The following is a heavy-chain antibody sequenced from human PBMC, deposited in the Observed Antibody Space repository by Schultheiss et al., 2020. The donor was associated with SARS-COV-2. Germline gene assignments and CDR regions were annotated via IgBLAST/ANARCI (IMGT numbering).Heavy chain of an antibody. J-gene: IGHJ4*02. CDR1: GYTFSDYY. CDR2: IHPKNGGT. Sequence: ASVKVSCKASGYTFSDYYMHWVRQAPGQGLEWMGYIHPKNGGTYYAQKFQGWVTMTRDTSISTAYMELSRLHSDDTAVYYCARGWASRPMVATVYWGQGTLVTVSS. D-gene: IGHD5-12*01. V-gene: IGHV1-2*04. CDR3: ARGWASRPMVATVY.